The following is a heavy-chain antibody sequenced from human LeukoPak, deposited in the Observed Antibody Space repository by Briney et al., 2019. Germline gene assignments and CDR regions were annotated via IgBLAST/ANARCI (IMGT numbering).Heavy chain of an antibody. Sequence: SETLSLTCTVSGGSISSYYWSWIRQPAGKGLEWIGRIYTSGSTNYNPSLKSRVTMSVDTSKNQFSLKLSSVTAADTAVYYCARHDKYSSSWSTPYFDYWGQGTLVTVSS. CDR2: IYTSGST. CDR3: ARHDKYSSSWSTPYFDY. V-gene: IGHV4-4*07. D-gene: IGHD6-13*01. J-gene: IGHJ4*02. CDR1: GGSISSYY.